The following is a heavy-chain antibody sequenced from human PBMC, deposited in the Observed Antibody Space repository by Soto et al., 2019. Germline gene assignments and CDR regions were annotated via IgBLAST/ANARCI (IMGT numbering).Heavy chain of an antibody. CDR3: ARSRANYYDSRGYYYSTFDY. CDR2: IIPMFGTA. Sequence: AASVKVSCKTSGGTFSSYAISWVRQAPGQGLEWMGGIIPMFGTANYAQKFQGRVTITADESTSTAYMGLSSLRSEDTAVYYCARSRANYYDSRGYYYSTFDYWGQGTLVTVSS. D-gene: IGHD3-22*01. V-gene: IGHV1-69*13. CDR1: GGTFSSYA. J-gene: IGHJ4*02.